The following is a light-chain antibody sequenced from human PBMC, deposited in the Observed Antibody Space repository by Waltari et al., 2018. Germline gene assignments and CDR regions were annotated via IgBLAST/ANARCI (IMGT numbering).Light chain of an antibody. J-gene: IGKJ1*01. V-gene: IGKV4-1*01. CDR3: QQYYSTPWT. CDR1: QSIFYSSNNKNY. Sequence: DIVMTQSPDSLAVSLGGRATINCKSSQSIFYSSNNKNYLAWYQQKPRQPPKLLIYWASTRESGVPDRFSGSGSRTDFTLTISSLQAEDVAVYYCQQYYSTPWTFGQATKVEIK. CDR2: WAS.